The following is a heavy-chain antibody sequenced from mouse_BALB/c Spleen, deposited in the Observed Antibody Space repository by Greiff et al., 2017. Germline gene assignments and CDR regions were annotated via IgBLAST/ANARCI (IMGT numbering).Heavy chain of an antibody. CDR3: ARQGNYGKDFDY. J-gene: IGHJ2*01. CDR2: ISSGGSYT. D-gene: IGHD1-1*01. Sequence: EVKLVESGGGLVKPGGSLKLSCAASGFTFSSYAMSWVRQTPEKRLEWVATISSGGSYTYYPDSVKGRFTISRDNAKNTLYLQMSSLRSEDTAMYYCARQGNYGKDFDYWGQGTTLTVSS. CDR1: GFTFSSYA. V-gene: IGHV5-9-3*01.